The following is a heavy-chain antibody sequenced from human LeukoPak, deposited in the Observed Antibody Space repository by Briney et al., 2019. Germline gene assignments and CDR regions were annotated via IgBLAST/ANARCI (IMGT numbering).Heavy chain of an antibody. CDR3: GGSFGNYYGSGTPPLYFDY. J-gene: IGHJ4*02. CDR2: INPNTGGT. V-gene: IGHV1-2*02. Sequence: ASVKVSCKASGYIFSGYYLHWVRQAPGQGLEWMGWINPNTGGTNYAQKFQGRVTMTGDTSISTAYMELSSLRSDDTAVYYCGGSFGNYYGSGTPPLYFDYWGQGTLVTVSS. D-gene: IGHD3-10*01. CDR1: GYIFSGYY.